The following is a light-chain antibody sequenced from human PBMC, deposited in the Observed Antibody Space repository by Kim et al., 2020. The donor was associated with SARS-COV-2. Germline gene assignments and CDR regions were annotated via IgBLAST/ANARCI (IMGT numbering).Light chain of an antibody. CDR1: QSLEYSDGNSY. CDR3: MQGTHWPFT. J-gene: IGKJ3*01. Sequence: PAYISCRSSQSLEYSDGNSYLNWVQQRPGQSPRRLIYKVSNRDAGVPERFSGSGSGSDFTLQISRVEGEDVVVYYCMQGTHWPFTFGPGNKVDIK. CDR2: KVS. V-gene: IGKV2-30*01.